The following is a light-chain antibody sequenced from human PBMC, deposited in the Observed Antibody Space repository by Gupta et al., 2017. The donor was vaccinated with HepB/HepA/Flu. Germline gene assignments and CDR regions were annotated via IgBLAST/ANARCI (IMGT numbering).Light chain of an antibody. Sequence: QPALTQPAPVSGSPGQSLTIPCTATSSDVGNHNYVSWYQQHPGKAPKLMRFAVSNRPSGVSNRFSGSKSGNTASRTISGLQAEDEADYYCSSNTESSTRVFGGGTRLTGL. CDR1: SSDVGNHNY. CDR2: AVS. J-gene: IGLJ3*02. CDR3: SSNTESSTRV. V-gene: IGLV2-14*03.